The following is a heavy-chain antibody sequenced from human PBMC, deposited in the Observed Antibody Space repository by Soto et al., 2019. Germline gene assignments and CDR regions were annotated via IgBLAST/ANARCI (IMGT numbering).Heavy chain of an antibody. CDR3: ARGSATTAYFDS. Sequence: EVQLVESGGGLVQPGGSLRLSCAASGFTFSSYWMHWVRQSPGKGLVWVSRINNDGSITAYSDSVKGRLTISRDNAKNTLYLQMNSLRAEDTALYYCARGSATTAYFDSWGQGTLVTVSS. D-gene: IGHD5-18*01. V-gene: IGHV3-74*01. CDR2: INNDGSIT. CDR1: GFTFSSYW. J-gene: IGHJ4*02.